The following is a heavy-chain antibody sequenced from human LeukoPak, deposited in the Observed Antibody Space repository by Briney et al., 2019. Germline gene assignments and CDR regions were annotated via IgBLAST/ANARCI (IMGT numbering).Heavy chain of an antibody. D-gene: IGHD2-2*01. CDR3: ARVIGYCSSTSCETLDY. CDR2: NNPNSGGT. J-gene: IGHJ4*02. Sequence: ASVKVSCKASGYTFTGYYMHWVRQAPGQGLEWMGWNNPNSGGTNYAQKFQGRVTMTRDTSISTAYMELSRLRSDDTAVYYCARVIGYCSSTSCETLDYWGQGTLVTVSS. CDR1: GYTFTGYY. V-gene: IGHV1-2*02.